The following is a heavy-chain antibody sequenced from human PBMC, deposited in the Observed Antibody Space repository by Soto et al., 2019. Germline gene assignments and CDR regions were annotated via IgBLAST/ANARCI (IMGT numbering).Heavy chain of an antibody. CDR1: GGTFSSYA. J-gene: IGHJ4*02. D-gene: IGHD6-19*01. V-gene: IGHV1-69*13. CDR2: IIPIFGTA. Sequence: ASVKVSCKASGGTFSSYAISWVRQAPGQGLEWMGGIIPIFGTANYAQKFQGRVTITADESTSTAYMELSSLRSEDTAVYYCASELPGYSSGWYAYWGQGTLVTVSS. CDR3: ASELPGYSSGWYAY.